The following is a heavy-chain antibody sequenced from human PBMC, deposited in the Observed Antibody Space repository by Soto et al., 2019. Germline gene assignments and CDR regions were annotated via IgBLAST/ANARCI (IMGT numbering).Heavy chain of an antibody. CDR2: IYWDDDK. Sequence: SGPTLVKPTQTLTLTCTFSGFSLSTSGVGVGWIRQPPGKALEWLALIYWDDDKRYSPVLKSRLTMTKDTSKNQVVLTMTNMDPVDTATYYCAHSVYYDYIWGSYRLYNWFDPWGQGTLVTVSS. CDR3: AHSVYYDYIWGSYRLYNWFDP. CDR1: GFSLSTSGVG. D-gene: IGHD3-16*02. V-gene: IGHV2-5*02. J-gene: IGHJ5*02.